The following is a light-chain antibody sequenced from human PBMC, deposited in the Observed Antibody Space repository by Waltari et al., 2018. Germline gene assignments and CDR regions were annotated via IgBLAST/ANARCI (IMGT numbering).Light chain of an antibody. J-gene: IGLJ2*01. Sequence: QSALTQPRSVSGSPGQSVTLSGTGTRSDVGGYNYFSWYQQHPGKAPKLMIYDVGKRPSGVPDRFSGSKSGNTASLTISGLQAEDEADYYCCSYAGSYTHVVFGGGTKLTVL. CDR1: RSDVGGYNY. CDR3: CSYAGSYTHVV. V-gene: IGLV2-11*01. CDR2: DVG.